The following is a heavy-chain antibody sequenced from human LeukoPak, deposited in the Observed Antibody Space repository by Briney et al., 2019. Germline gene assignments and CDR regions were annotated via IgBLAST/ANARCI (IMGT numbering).Heavy chain of an antibody. CDR1: GGSISSSSHY. CDR2: IYYSGST. CDR3: ARAGPLRRPYSY. J-gene: IGHJ4*02. V-gene: IGHV4-39*01. Sequence: SETLSLTCTVSGGSISSSSHYWGWIRQPPGKGLEWIGSIYYSGSTYYNPSLKSRVTISVDTSKNQFSLKLSSVTAADTAVYYCARAGPLRRPYSYWGQGTLVTVSS. D-gene: IGHD5-12*01.